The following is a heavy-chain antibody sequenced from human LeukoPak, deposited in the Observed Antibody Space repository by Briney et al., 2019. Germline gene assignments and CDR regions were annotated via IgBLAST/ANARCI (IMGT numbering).Heavy chain of an antibody. D-gene: IGHD4-17*01. CDR2: IIPIFGTA. CDR1: GGTFSSYA. V-gene: IGHV1-69*06. Sequence: GASVKVSSKASGGTFSSYAISWVRQAPGQGLEWMGGIIPIFGTANYAQKFQGRVTIAADKSTSTAYMELSSLRSEDTAVYYCASYYGDYPSYYYGMDVWGKGTTVTVSS. J-gene: IGHJ6*04. CDR3: ASYYGDYPSYYYGMDV.